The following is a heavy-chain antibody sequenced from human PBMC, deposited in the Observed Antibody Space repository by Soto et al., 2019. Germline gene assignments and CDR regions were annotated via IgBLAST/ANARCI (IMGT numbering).Heavy chain of an antibody. CDR3: ARETRRYYDFWSGEDPYGMDV. D-gene: IGHD3-3*01. CDR1: GFTVSSNY. CDR2: IYSGGST. V-gene: IGHV3-53*01. J-gene: IGHJ6*02. Sequence: PGGSLRLSCAASGFTVSSNYMSWVRQAPGKGLEWVSVIYSGGSTYYADSVKGRFTISRDNSKNTLYLQMNSLRAEDTAVYYCARETRRYYDFWSGEDPYGMDVWGQGTTVTVSS.